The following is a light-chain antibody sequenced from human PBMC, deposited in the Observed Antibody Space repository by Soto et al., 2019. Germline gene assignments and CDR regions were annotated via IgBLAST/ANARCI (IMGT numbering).Light chain of an antibody. CDR3: QQYGSSRT. CDR1: LSVSSSY. V-gene: IGKV3-20*01. J-gene: IGKJ1*01. Sequence: EIVLTPSPGTLSLSPGERATLSCRASLSVSSSYLAWYQQKPGQAPRLLIYGASSRATGIPDRFSGSGSGTDFTLTISRLEPEDFAVYYCQQYGSSRTFGQGTKVEIK. CDR2: GAS.